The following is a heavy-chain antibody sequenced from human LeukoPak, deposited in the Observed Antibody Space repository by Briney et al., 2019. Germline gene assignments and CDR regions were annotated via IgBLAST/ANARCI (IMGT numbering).Heavy chain of an antibody. Sequence: SETLSLTCAVYGGSFSGYYWSWIRQPPGKGLEWIGEINHSGSTNYNPSLKSRVTISVDTSRNQFSLKLSSVTAADTAVYYCASSYSSGWSSHDYWGQGTLVTVSS. CDR2: INHSGST. V-gene: IGHV4-34*01. J-gene: IGHJ4*02. CDR1: GGSFSGYY. D-gene: IGHD6-19*01. CDR3: ASSYSSGWSSHDY.